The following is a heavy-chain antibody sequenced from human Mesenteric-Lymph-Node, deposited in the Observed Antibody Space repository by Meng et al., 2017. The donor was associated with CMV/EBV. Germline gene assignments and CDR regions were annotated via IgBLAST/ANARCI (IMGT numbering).Heavy chain of an antibody. Sequence: GESLKISCAASGFTFSSYWMSWVRQAPGKGLEWVANIKQDGSEKYYVDSVKGRFTISRDNAKNSLYLQMNSLRAEDTAVYYCARELPGITAAGIDYWGQGVLVTVSS. V-gene: IGHV3-7*03. CDR1: GFTFSSYW. CDR2: IKQDGSEK. J-gene: IGHJ4*02. D-gene: IGHD6-13*01. CDR3: ARELPGITAAGIDY.